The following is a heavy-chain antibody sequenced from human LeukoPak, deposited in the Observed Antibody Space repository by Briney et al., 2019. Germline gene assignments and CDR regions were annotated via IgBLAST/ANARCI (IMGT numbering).Heavy chain of an antibody. D-gene: IGHD1/OR15-1a*01. CDR3: AKVRSGNNYYFDY. Sequence: GSLRLSCSASGFTFSTYWMSWVRQAPGKGLEWVSGMSASGSHTHSADFVKGRFTISRDNFKNTLYLQMNGLRVEDTAVYYCAKVRSGNNYYFDYWGQGTLVTVSS. CDR1: GFTFSTYW. V-gene: IGHV3-23*01. J-gene: IGHJ4*02. CDR2: MSASGSHT.